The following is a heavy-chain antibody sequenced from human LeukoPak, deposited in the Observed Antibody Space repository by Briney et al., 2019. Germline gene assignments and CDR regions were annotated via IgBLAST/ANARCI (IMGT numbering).Heavy chain of an antibody. CDR1: GFTFSSYA. V-gene: IGHV3-23*01. D-gene: IGHD4-23*01. Sequence: PGGSLRLSCAPSGFTFSSYAMSWVRQGPGKGLEWVSAISGSVGSTYYADSVKGRFTISRDNSKNTLYLQMNSLRAEDTAVYCCGTDPLTTVVSSGYDNWGQGTLVTVFS. CDR3: GTDPLTTVVSSGYDN. J-gene: IGHJ4*02. CDR2: ISGSVGST.